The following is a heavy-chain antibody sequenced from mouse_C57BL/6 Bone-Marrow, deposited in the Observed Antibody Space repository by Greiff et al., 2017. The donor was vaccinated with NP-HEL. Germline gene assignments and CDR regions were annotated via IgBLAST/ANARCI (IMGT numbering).Heavy chain of an antibody. V-gene: IGHV1-59*01. CDR3: AWAYDYEAMDY. D-gene: IGHD3-1*01. CDR2: IDPSDSYT. Sequence: QVQLQQPGAELVRPGTSVKLSCKASGYTFTSYWMHWVKQRPGQGLEWIGVIDPSDSYTNYNQKFKGKATLTVDTSSSTAYMQLSSLTSEDSAVYDGAWAYDYEAMDYWGQGTSVTVSS. CDR1: GYTFTSYW. J-gene: IGHJ4*01.